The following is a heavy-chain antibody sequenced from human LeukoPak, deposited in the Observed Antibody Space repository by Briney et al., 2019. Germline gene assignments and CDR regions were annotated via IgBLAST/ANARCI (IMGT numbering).Heavy chain of an antibody. J-gene: IGHJ4*02. D-gene: IGHD1-1*01. CDR2: ISYSGST. CDR1: GGSISSSGYY. V-gene: IGHV4-39*01. CDR3: AKYQTGTMFDY. Sequence: SETLSLTCTVSGGSISSSGYYWGWIRQPPGKGLEWIASISYSGSTHYTPSLKSRVTISADTSKNQFSLKVTSVTAADTAVYYCAKYQTGTMFDYWGQGALVTVSS.